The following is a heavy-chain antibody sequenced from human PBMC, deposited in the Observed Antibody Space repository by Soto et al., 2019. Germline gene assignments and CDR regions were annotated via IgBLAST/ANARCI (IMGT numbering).Heavy chain of an antibody. CDR2: ISGSGGST. Sequence: GGSLRLSCAASGFTFSTYAMSWVRQAPGKGLELVSSISGSGGSTHYADSVKGRFTISRDNAKNTVYLQMNSLRAEDTAVYYCAAHSGSYSGMDVWGQGTTVTVSS. V-gene: IGHV3-23*01. D-gene: IGHD1-26*01. CDR3: AAHSGSYSGMDV. J-gene: IGHJ6*02. CDR1: GFTFSTYA.